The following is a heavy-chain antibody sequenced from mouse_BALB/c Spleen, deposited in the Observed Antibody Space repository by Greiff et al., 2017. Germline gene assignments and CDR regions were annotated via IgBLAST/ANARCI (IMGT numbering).Heavy chain of an antibody. V-gene: IGHV5-15*02. D-gene: IGHD1-1*01. CDR3: AKSPFLLLRGLEN. J-gene: IGHJ2*01. Sequence: EVQRVESGGGLVQPGGSRKLSCAASGFAVSDYGIAWVRQAPGKGPAGVAFISNLAYSIDYADTVTGRLTISRENAKNTLYLEMSRLRSEDTAMYYCAKSPFLLLRGLENWGQGTTLTVSS. CDR1: GFAVSDYG. CDR2: ISNLAYSI.